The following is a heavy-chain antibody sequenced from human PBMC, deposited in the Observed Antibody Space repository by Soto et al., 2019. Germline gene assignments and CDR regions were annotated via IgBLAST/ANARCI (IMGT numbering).Heavy chain of an antibody. Sequence: DVQLEASGGGLIQPGGSLRLSCAVSGFTVSNNYMTWVRQAPGKGLEWVSLIYSSGGTKYADSVRGRFTISRDNSKNTLYLQMNSLKVEDTAVYYCARDHPGIAASGSYNWGQGTLVTVSS. CDR2: IYSSGGT. CDR3: ARDHPGIAASGSYN. D-gene: IGHD6-13*01. J-gene: IGHJ4*02. V-gene: IGHV3-53*01. CDR1: GFTVSNNY.